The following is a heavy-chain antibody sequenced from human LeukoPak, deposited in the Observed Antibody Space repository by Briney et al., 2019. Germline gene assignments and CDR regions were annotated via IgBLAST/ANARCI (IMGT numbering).Heavy chain of an antibody. CDR3: ARDSAIYSNYHWFDP. CDR1: GFTFSSYA. D-gene: IGHD4-11*01. V-gene: IGHV3-30-3*01. CDR2: IPYDGSNK. Sequence: QPGGSLRLSCAASGFTFSSYAMHWVRQAPGKGLEWVAVIPYDGSNKYYADSVKGRFTISRDNSKNTLYLQMNSLRAEDTAVYYCARDSAIYSNYHWFDPWGQGTLVTVSS. J-gene: IGHJ5*02.